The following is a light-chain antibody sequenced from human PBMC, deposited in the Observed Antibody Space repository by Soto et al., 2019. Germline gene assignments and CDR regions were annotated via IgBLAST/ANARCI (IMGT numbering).Light chain of an antibody. V-gene: IGLV2-8*01. CDR1: SSDVGGYNY. J-gene: IGLJ1*01. CDR2: GVS. CDR3: SSYAGSNNLRV. Sequence: QSVLTQPPSASGSPGQSVTISCTGTSSDVGGYNYVSWYQQHPGKAPKLMIYGVSKRPSGVPDRFSGSKSGNTASLTVSGFQAEDEADYYCSSYAGSNNLRVFGTGTKVTVL.